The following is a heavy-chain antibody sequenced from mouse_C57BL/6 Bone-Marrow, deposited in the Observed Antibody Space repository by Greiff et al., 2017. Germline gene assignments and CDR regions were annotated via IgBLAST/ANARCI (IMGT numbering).Heavy chain of an antibody. D-gene: IGHD2-5*01. CDR2: IYPGSGNT. Sequence: QVQLKQSGAELVRPGASVKLSCKASGYTFTDYYINWVKQRPGQGLEWIARIYPGSGNTYYNEKFKGKATLTAEKSSSTAYMQLSSLTSEDSAVYVCARWGYSNFSMDYWGQGTSVTVSS. CDR3: ARWGYSNFSMDY. V-gene: IGHV1-76*01. J-gene: IGHJ4*01. CDR1: GYTFTDYY.